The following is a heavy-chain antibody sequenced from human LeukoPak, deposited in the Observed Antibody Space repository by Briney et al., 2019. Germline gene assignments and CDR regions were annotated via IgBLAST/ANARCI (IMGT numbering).Heavy chain of an antibody. CDR3: ARDRVTNDAFDI. J-gene: IGHJ3*02. CDR1: GGSISSTNW. D-gene: IGHD1-26*01. Sequence: NPSETLSLTCAVSGGSISSTNWWSWVRQPPGKGLEWIGEIYRSGTTNYKPSLKSRVTISLDKSRNHFSLKLTSVTAEDTAVYYCARDRVTNDAFDIWGQGTMVTVSS. CDR2: IYRSGTT. V-gene: IGHV4-4*02.